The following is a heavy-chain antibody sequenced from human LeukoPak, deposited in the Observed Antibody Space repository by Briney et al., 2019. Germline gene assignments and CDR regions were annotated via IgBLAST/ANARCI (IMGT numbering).Heavy chain of an antibody. Sequence: GGSLRPSFPASGFTFSSYAMSWVRQPPGKGLEWGSAISGSGVNTDYADPVKGRFTISRDNSKNTLYLQMNSLRAEDTAVYYCAKNAYCTNGGCSMYYFDFWGQGTLVTVSS. CDR1: GFTFSSYA. D-gene: IGHD2-8*01. CDR2: ISGSGVNT. V-gene: IGHV3-23*01. CDR3: AKNAYCTNGGCSMYYFDF. J-gene: IGHJ4*02.